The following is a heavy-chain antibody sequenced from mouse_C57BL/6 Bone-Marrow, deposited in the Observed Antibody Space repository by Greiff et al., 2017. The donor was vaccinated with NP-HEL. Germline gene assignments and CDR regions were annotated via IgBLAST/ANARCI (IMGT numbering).Heavy chain of an antibody. CDR2: ISDGGSYT. CDR1: GFTFSSYA. Sequence: EVMLVESGGGLVKPGGSLKLSCAASGFTFSSYAMSWVRQTPEKRLEWVATISDGGSYTYYPDNVKGRFTISRDNAKNNLYLQMSHLKSEDTAMYYCARDPPPDYYYGSIYTFAYWGQGTLVTVSA. V-gene: IGHV5-4*01. D-gene: IGHD1-1*01. CDR3: ARDPPPDYYYGSIYTFAY. J-gene: IGHJ3*01.